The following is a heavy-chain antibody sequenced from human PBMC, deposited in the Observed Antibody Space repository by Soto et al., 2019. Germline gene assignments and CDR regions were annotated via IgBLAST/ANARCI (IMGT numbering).Heavy chain of an antibody. Sequence: EVQLVESGGGLVKPGGSLRLSCAASGFTFSNAWMSWVCQAPGKGLEWVGRIKSKTDGGTTDYAAPVKGRFTISRDDSKNTLYLQMNSLKTEDTAVYYCTTDRSRYYYYYGMDVWGQGTTVTVSS. V-gene: IGHV3-15*01. CDR3: TTDRSRYYYYYGMDV. J-gene: IGHJ6*02. CDR1: GFTFSNAW. CDR2: IKSKTDGGTT.